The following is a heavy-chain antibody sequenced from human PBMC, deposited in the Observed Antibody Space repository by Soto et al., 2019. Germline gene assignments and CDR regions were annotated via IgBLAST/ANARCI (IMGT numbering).Heavy chain of an antibody. CDR1: GISLSTSGVG. J-gene: IGHJ3*02. D-gene: IGHD1-1*01. CDR2: VYWNDDK. Sequence: SGPTLVNPTQTLTLTCTLSGISLSTSGVGLGWIRQTPGKALEWLALVYWNDDKHYSPSLKSRLTITKDTSKNQAILTMTNMDPVDTATYYCARGLATLPVFAFDIWGQGTVVTVSS. V-gene: IGHV2-5*01. CDR3: ARGLATLPVFAFDI.